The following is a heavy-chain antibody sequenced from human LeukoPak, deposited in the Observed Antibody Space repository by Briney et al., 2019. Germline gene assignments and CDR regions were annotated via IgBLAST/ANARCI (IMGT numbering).Heavy chain of an antibody. CDR2: INYSGRT. D-gene: IGHD1-26*01. J-gene: IGHJ4*02. V-gene: IGHV4-39*07. Sequence: SETLSLTCSISDDSINNDRYFWAWIRQPPGKGLEWIASINYSGRTYYNPSLNSRLIISVDTAKRQFSLKLTSVTAADTALYFCARDIDDVGALFDFWGQGTLVTVSS. CDR3: ARDIDDVGALFDF. CDR1: DDSINNDRYF.